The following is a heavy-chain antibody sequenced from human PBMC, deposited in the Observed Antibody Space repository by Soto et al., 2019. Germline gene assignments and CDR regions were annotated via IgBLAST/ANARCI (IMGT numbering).Heavy chain of an antibody. D-gene: IGHD2-8*01. CDR1: GYTFTSYG. Sequence: ASVKVSCKASGYTFTSYGISWVRQAPGQGLEWMGWISAYNGNTNYAQKLQGRVTMTTDTSTSPAYMELRSLRSDDTAVYYCARDLAYCTNGVCYTDLYYYYYMDVWGKGTTVTVSS. J-gene: IGHJ6*03. V-gene: IGHV1-18*01. CDR2: ISAYNGNT. CDR3: ARDLAYCTNGVCYTDLYYYYYMDV.